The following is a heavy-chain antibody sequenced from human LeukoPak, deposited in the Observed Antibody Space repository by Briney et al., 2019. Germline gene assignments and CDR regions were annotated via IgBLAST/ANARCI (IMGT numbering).Heavy chain of an antibody. CDR3: ARHGGTLDYFDY. D-gene: IGHD1-26*01. V-gene: IGHV4-59*08. Sequence: PSETLSRTCTVSGGSTISYYWSWIRQPPGKGLEWIGYISYGGATSYNPSLKRRVTISVDSPKNRFSLRLSSLTAADTALYYCARHGGTLDYFDYWGPGSLVTVSS. CDR2: ISYGGAT. CDR1: GGSTISYY. J-gene: IGHJ4*02.